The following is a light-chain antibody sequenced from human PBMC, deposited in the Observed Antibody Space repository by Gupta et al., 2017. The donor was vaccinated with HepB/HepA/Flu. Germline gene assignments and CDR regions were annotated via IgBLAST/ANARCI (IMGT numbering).Light chain of an antibody. Sequence: QAGLTQPPSVSKGLRQTATLTCTGNSNNVGNQGAAWLQQHQGHPPKLLYYKNNNRPSGISERFSASRSGTTASLTITGLQPEDEADYYCSAWDSSLSALVFGGGTKLTVL. CDR2: KNN. CDR1: SNNVGNQG. V-gene: IGLV10-54*04. J-gene: IGLJ2*01. CDR3: SAWDSSLSALV.